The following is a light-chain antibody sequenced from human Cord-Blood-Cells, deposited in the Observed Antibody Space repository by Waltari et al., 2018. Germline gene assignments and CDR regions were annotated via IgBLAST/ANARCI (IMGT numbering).Light chain of an antibody. CDR2: DNS. V-gene: IGLV1-40*01. Sequence: QSVLTQPPSVSGAPGQRVTISCTGSSSNIGAGYDVHWYQQLPGTAPKILIYDNSKRPSGFPDRFSGSKSGTTDSLAITRLQAEDEADYYGQSYDSSLSGVVFGGGTKLTVL. CDR1: SSNIGAGYD. J-gene: IGLJ2*01. CDR3: QSYDSSLSGVV.